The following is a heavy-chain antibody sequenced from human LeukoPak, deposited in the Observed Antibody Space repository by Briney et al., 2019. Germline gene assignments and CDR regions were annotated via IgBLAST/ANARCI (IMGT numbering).Heavy chain of an antibody. J-gene: IGHJ3*02. CDR3: AKADLTTADRDAFDI. CDR2: ITGSGATT. CDR1: GFTFSSYD. V-gene: IGHV3-23*01. D-gene: IGHD2-21*02. Sequence: QPGGFLRLSCAASGFTFSSYDMNWVRRAPGKGLEWVSAITGSGATTYYADSVKGRFTISRDNSKNTLYLQMNSLRVEDTAVYYCAKADLTTADRDAFDIWGQGTVVTVSS.